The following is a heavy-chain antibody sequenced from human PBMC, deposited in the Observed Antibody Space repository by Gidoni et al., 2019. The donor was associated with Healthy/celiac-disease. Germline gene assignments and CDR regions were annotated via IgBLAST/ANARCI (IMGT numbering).Heavy chain of an antibody. CDR1: GFTFSSYS. D-gene: IGHD6-19*01. CDR2: ISSSSSTI. CDR3: ASGGSVAGNYDYGMDV. Sequence: EVQLVESGGGLVQPGGSLRLSCAASGFTFSSYSMNWVRQAPGKGLEWVSYISSSSSTIYYADSVKGRFTISRDNAKNSLYLQMNSLRDEDTAVYYCASGGSVAGNYDYGMDVWGQGTTVTVSS. V-gene: IGHV3-48*02. J-gene: IGHJ6*02.